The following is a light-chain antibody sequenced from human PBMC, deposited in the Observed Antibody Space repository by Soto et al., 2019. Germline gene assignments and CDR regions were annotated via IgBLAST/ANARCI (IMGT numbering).Light chain of an antibody. CDR2: EVS. CDR1: QSLLHSNARTY. V-gene: IGKV2D-29*01. CDR3: VQSLEFPTT. J-gene: IGKJ5*01. Sequence: DIVITQTPISLSVIPGQPASISCKSGQSLLHSNARTYLYWYLQKPGQPPQLLIYEVSNRFSGVPDRFSGSGSGTDFTLKISRVEAEDVGVYYCVQSLEFPTTLGQGTRLEIK.